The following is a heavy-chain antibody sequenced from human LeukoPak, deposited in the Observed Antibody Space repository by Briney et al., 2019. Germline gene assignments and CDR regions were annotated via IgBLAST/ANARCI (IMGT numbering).Heavy chain of an antibody. J-gene: IGHJ4*02. Sequence: GGSLRLSCLTSGFTFSTNAMSWVRQAPGKGLEWISGISGSGASTYYADSVTGRFTISRDNSRNTLYLQMNSLRGDDTAVYYCAKDGRGHHYFDYWGQGTLVTVSS. CDR2: ISGSGAST. V-gene: IGHV3-23*01. CDR1: GFTFSTNA. CDR3: AKDGRGHHYFDY.